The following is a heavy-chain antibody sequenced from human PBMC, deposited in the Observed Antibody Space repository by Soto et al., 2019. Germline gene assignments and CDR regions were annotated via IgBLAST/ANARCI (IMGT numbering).Heavy chain of an antibody. CDR3: VRLWSCDDNDCSPGD. CDR1: GGSINSDF. Sequence: QVQLQESGPGLVKPSETLSLTCTVSGGSINSDFWSWIRQSPGRGLEWIGYINYSGTTSYNPSLRSGVIISIDTSKNQVSLKVTSATAADTAVYYCVRLWSCDDNDCSPGDWGQGTPVTVSS. CDR2: INYSGTT. D-gene: IGHD2-21*02. J-gene: IGHJ4*02. V-gene: IGHV4-59*08.